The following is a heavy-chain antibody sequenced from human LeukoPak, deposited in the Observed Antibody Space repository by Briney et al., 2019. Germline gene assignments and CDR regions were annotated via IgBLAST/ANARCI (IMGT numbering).Heavy chain of an antibody. CDR2: IKQDGSER. D-gene: IGHD3-16*01. CDR3: VRDGGTDWYDP. V-gene: IGHV3-7*01. Sequence: GGSLRLFCAASGFTISGYWMTWVRQAPGKGLEGVANIKQDGSERKYVDSVKGRFTISRDNAKNSIFLQMNSLRVEDMATYYCVRDGGTDWYDPWGQGTLVSVSS. CDR1: GFTISGYW. J-gene: IGHJ5*02.